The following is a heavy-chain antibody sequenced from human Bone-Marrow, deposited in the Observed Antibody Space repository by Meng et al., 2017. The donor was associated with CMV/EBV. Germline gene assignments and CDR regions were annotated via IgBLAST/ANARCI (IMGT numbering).Heavy chain of an antibody. V-gene: IGHV3-23*03. D-gene: IGHD1-14*01. J-gene: IGHJ6*02. CDR2: IYSGGSST. CDR3: AKHHEGNPDYYYGMDV. Sequence: GESLKISCAASGFTFSSYAMSWVRQAPGKGLEWVSVIYSGGSSTYYADSVKGRFTISRDNSKNTLYLQMNSLRAEDTAVYYCAKHHEGNPDYYYGMDVWGQGPTVTVSS. CDR1: GFTFSSYA.